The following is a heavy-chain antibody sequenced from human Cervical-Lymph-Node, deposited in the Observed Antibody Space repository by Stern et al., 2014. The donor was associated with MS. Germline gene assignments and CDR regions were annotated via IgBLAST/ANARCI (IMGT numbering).Heavy chain of an antibody. V-gene: IGHV3-73*01. D-gene: IGHD4-17*01. CDR1: GFTFSGSA. CDR3: TRRAGERYHDDY. Sequence: EVQLVQSGGGLVQPGGSLKLSCAASGFTFSGSAIHWVRPASGTGLEWVGRIRSKANSYATQYGASVKGRFIISRDDSKNMAYLQMNSLKTEDTAVYYCTRRAGERYHDDYWGQGTLVTVSS. CDR2: IRSKANSYAT. J-gene: IGHJ4*02.